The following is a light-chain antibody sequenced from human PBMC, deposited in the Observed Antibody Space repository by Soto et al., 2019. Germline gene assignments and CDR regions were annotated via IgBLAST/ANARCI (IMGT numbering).Light chain of an antibody. CDR3: QQYVSSPWA. CDR1: QNISSY. Sequence: IVLTQSPATLSLSPGKRATLSCRASQNISSYLIWYQQKPGQAPRLLIYGASRRATGIPDRFTGSGSGTDFTLTISRLEPEDFAVYYCQQYVSSPWAFGQGTKVDIK. CDR2: GAS. V-gene: IGKV3-20*01. J-gene: IGKJ1*01.